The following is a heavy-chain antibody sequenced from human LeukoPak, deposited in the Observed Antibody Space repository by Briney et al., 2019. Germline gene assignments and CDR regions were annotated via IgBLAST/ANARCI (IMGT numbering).Heavy chain of an antibody. CDR1: GLSPTNYG. J-gene: IGHJ5*02. D-gene: IGHD6-19*01. V-gene: IGHV3-23*01. CDR3: MVWEARNAWYWYVT. Sequence: RGSRRPSSVLAGLSPTNYGTVWPSQAPGKGLEWVSSINGRGDETHHADSVKGRLTLSRDNSKNTLYPKLIRRRAEGTALYYCMVWEARNAWYWYVTCGPGNPVTVSS. CDR2: INGRGDET.